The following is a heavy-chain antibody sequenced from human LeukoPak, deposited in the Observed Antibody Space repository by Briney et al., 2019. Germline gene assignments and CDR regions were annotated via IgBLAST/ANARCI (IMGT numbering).Heavy chain of an antibody. Sequence: PGGSLRLSCAASGFTFSSYDMHCVRQAPGKGLEWVALIWYDGSNKNYADSVKGRFTISRDNSKNTLFLQMNSLRAEDTAVYYCAREASDAFDIWGQGTMVTVSS. CDR1: GFTFSSYD. CDR3: AREASDAFDI. V-gene: IGHV3-33*01. J-gene: IGHJ3*02. CDR2: IWYDGSNK.